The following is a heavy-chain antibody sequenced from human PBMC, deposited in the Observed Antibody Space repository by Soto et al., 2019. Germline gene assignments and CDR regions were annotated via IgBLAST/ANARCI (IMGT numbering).Heavy chain of an antibody. D-gene: IGHD3-22*01. V-gene: IGHV1-18*04. CDR1: GYTFTSYG. J-gene: IGHJ3*02. CDR2: ISAYNGNT. CDR3: ARGRRDDSSGYDAFDI. Sequence: GASVKVSCKASGYTFTSYGISWVRQAPGQGLEWMGWISAYNGNTNYAQKLQGRVTMTTDTSTSTAYMELRSLRSDDTAVYYCARGRRDDSSGYDAFDIWGQGTMVTVSS.